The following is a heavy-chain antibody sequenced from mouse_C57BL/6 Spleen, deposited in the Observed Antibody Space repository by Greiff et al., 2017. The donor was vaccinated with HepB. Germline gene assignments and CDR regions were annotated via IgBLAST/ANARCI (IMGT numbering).Heavy chain of an antibody. CDR1: GYAFSSSW. CDR2: IYPGDGDT. Sequence: QVQLQQSGPELVKPGASVKISCKASGYAFSSSWMNWVKQRPGKGLEWIGRIYPGDGDTNYNGKFKGKSTLTVDKSSSTAYMQLSSLTSEDSAVYYCARSAYDYVDYWGQGTTLTVSS. V-gene: IGHV1-82*01. CDR3: ARSAYDYVDY. J-gene: IGHJ2*01. D-gene: IGHD2-3*01.